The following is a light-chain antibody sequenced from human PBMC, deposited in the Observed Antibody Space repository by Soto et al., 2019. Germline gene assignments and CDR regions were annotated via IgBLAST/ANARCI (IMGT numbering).Light chain of an antibody. V-gene: IGLV1-40*01. J-gene: IGLJ2*01. CDR3: QSYDSSLSGHVV. Sequence: QSALTHPPSVSEAPGQRVTISCTGSSSNIGAGYDVHWYQQLPGTAPKLLIYGNSNRPSGVPDRFSGSKSGPSASLAITGLQAEDEADYYCQSYDSSLSGHVVFGGGTKLTVL. CDR2: GNS. CDR1: SSNIGAGYD.